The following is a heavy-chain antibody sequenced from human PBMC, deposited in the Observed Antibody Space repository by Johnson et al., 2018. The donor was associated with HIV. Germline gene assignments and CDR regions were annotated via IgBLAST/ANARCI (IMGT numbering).Heavy chain of an antibody. V-gene: IGHV3-15*05. CDR3: ARDLSGWTFGGVIESEAFDI. J-gene: IGHJ3*02. CDR1: GFTFSSYG. Sequence: VQLVESGGGVVQPGRSLRLSCEASGFTFSSYGMHWVRQAPGTGLEWVGRIKSKTDGGTTDYAAPVNGRFTISRDNAKNTLYLQMNSLRAEDTALYYCARDLSGWTFGGVIESEAFDIWGQGTMVTVSS. CDR2: IKSKTDGGTT. D-gene: IGHD3-16*02.